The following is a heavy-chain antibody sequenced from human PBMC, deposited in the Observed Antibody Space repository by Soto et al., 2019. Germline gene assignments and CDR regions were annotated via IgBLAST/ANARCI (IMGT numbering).Heavy chain of an antibody. CDR2: IKSKSDGGTR. V-gene: IGHV3-15*01. D-gene: IGHD6-25*01. CDR1: EFSFSNAW. Sequence: EVQLVESGGGLVNPGGSLRLSCAASEFSFSNAWMNWVRQAPGMGLEWVARIKSKSDGGTRDYAAPVKGRFTISRDDLRKTVYLEMNSLKTEDTAVYYCTSDPRLHRRFDPWGQGTLVTVSS. CDR3: TSDPRLHRRFDP. J-gene: IGHJ5*02.